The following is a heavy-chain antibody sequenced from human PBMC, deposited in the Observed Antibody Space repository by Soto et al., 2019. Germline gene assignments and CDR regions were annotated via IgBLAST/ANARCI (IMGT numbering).Heavy chain of an antibody. CDR3: AKEDVGGYYYSGL. V-gene: IGHV3-23*01. J-gene: IGHJ4*02. Sequence: EVPLLESGGGLVQPGGSLRISCAASGFTFSNYVMSWVRQAPGQGLEWVSSISKSGGSTYYADSVKGRFTISRDNSKNTLYLQTNSLRAEDTAVYYCAKEDVGGYYYSGLWGRGTLVTVSS. CDR2: ISKSGGST. D-gene: IGHD1-26*01. CDR1: GFTFSNYV.